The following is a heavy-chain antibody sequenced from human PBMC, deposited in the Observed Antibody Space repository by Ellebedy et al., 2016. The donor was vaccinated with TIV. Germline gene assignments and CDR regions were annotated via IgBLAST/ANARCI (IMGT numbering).Heavy chain of an antibody. CDR2: TYYRSKWYN. CDR1: GDSVSSNSAA. D-gene: IGHD1-1*01. J-gene: IGHJ5*02. CDR3: ARVHLWSTGTTRKAGYNWFDP. Sequence: SQTLSLTCXISGDSVSSNSAAWNWIRQSPSRGLEWLGRTYYRSKWYNDYAVSVKSRITINPDTSKNQFSLQLNSVTPEDTAVYYCARVHLWSTGTTRKAGYNWFDPWGQGTLVTVSS. V-gene: IGHV6-1*01.